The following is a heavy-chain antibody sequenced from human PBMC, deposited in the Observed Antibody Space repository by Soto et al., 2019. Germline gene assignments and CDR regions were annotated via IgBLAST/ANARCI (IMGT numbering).Heavy chain of an antibody. J-gene: IGHJ6*02. V-gene: IGHV5-51*01. CDR2: FHPGDSDT. CDR3: ARGGKGGTHIYGMDV. CDR1: GYSFITYW. D-gene: IGHD1-26*01. Sequence: PGASLKISCVCSGYSFITYWVAWVRQMPGKGLEWMGIFHPGDSDTRYSPSFQGQVTFSADKSASTAYLQWRSLKASDTAMFYCARGGKGGTHIYGMDVWGQGTTVTVSS.